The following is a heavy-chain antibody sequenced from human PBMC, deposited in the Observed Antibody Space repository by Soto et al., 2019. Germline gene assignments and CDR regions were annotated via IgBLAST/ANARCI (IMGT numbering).Heavy chain of an antibody. CDR2: IYYSGTT. CDR3: ARNPAHRGASTSCHALDI. V-gene: IGHV4-31*03. Sequence: ASETLSLTCSVSGGSISSGAYYWNWIRHHPRKGLEWIGYIYYSGTTYYNPSLGSRVSISADTSKNQFSLKLNSVTVADTAVYYCARNPAHRGASTSCHALDIWGQGTRVTVSS. J-gene: IGHJ3*02. D-gene: IGHD2-2*01. CDR1: GGSISSGAYY.